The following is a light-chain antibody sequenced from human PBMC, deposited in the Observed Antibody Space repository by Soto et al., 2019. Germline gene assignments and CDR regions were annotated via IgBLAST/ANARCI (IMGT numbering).Light chain of an antibody. CDR3: QQRSILIT. Sequence: IVFTQSPDTLSSSPGARSTLSCTASQTVRRARLAWFKQKPGQAPRLLIYDASNRATGIPARLSGSGSGTEFTLTISSLEPEDFAVYYCQQRSILITFGQGTRLEIK. V-gene: IGKV3-11*01. CDR1: QTVRRAR. CDR2: DAS. J-gene: IGKJ5*01.